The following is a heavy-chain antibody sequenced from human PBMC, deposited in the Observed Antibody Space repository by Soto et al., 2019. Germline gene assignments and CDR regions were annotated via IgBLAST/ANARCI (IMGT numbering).Heavy chain of an antibody. J-gene: IGHJ4*02. D-gene: IGHD2-15*01. V-gene: IGHV1-18*01. CDR3: SREYCSGDRCYGPDY. Sequence: QVQLVQSGAEVKEPGASVKVSCKASGYTFSNVGIGWVRQAPGQGLEWMGWISVNNGDTKYAQKFQGRLTMTTDTSTSTAYMEMRSLRTDDTAVYYCSREYCSGDRCYGPDYWGQGTLVTVSS. CDR1: GYTFSNVG. CDR2: ISVNNGDT.